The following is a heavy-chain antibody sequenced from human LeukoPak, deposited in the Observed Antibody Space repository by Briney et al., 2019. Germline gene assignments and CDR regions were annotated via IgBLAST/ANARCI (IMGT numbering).Heavy chain of an antibody. CDR3: ARVAVPYYYDSSGYLTYFDY. J-gene: IGHJ4*02. CDR1: GYTFTGYY. Sequence: GASVKVFCKASGYTFTGYYMHWVRQAPGQGLEWMGWINPNSGGTNYAQKFQGRVTMTRDTSISTAYMELSRLRSDDTAVYYCARVAVPYYYDSSGYLTYFDYWGQGTLVTVSS. CDR2: INPNSGGT. D-gene: IGHD3-22*01. V-gene: IGHV1-2*02.